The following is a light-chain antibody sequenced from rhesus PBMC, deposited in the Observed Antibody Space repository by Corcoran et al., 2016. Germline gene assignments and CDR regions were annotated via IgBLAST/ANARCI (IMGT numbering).Light chain of an antibody. CDR1: QGISNA. CDR3: QQGYRTPLT. Sequence: DIQMSQSPSSLSASVGDKVTITCRANQGISNALAWYQQNPGKAPKLLIYAASALESGVPSRFSGSRSWTDFTLPISCLQPEDFATYYCQQGYRTPLTFGPRPKLHIK. J-gene: IGKJ3*01. CDR2: AAS. V-gene: IGKV1-33*02.